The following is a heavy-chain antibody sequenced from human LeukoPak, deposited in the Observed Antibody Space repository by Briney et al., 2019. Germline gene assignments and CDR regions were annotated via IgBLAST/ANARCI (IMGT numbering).Heavy chain of an antibody. D-gene: IGHD6-19*01. CDR2: IKQDGSEK. Sequence: SSETLSLTCAVYGGSFSGYYWSWVRQAPGKGLEWVANIKQDGSEKYYVDSVKGRFTISRDNAKNSLYLQMNSLRAEDTAVYYCARDQWWGQGTLVTVSS. J-gene: IGHJ4*02. V-gene: IGHV3-7*01. CDR3: ARDQW. CDR1: GGSFSGYY.